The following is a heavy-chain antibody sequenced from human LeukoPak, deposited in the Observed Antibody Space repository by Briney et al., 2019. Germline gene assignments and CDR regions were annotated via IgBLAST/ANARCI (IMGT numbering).Heavy chain of an antibody. J-gene: IGHJ4*02. CDR1: GFTFSSYS. D-gene: IGHD1-26*01. CDR3: ARDPSGSYYSYFDY. CDR2: ISSSSSYI. Sequence: PGGSLRLSCAASGFTFSSYSMNWVRQAPGKGLEWGSSISSSSSYIYYADSVKGRFTISRDNAKNSLYLQMNSLRAEDTAVYYCARDPSGSYYSYFDYWGQGTLVTVSS. V-gene: IGHV3-21*01.